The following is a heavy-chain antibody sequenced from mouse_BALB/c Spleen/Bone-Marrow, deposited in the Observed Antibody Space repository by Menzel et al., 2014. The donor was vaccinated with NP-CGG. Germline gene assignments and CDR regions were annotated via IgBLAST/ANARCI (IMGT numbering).Heavy chain of an antibody. CDR3: ARSGSSSGYFDY. CDR1: GFTFSSFG. J-gene: IGHJ2*01. V-gene: IGHV5-17*02. CDR2: ISSGSSTV. D-gene: IGHD1-1*01. Sequence: EVKLVESGGGLVQPGGSRKLSCAASGFTFSSFGMHWVRQAPEKGLEWVAYISSGSSTVYYADKVMGRFTISRDNPKNTLFLQMTSLRSEDTAMYYCARSGSSSGYFDYWGQGTNLTDSS.